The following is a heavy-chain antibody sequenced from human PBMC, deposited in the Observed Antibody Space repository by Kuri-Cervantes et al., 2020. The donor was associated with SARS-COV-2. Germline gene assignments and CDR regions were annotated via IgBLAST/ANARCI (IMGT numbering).Heavy chain of an antibody. CDR2: IKQDGSEK. CDR1: GFTLSSYW. Sequence: GESLKISCAASGFTLSSYWMSWVRQAPGKGLEWVANIKQDGSEKYYVDSVKGRFTISRDNSKNTLYLQTNSLRAEDTAVYYCANGGSGYYLHDAFDIWGQGTMVTVSS. V-gene: IGHV3-7*03. D-gene: IGHD3-22*01. CDR3: ANGGSGYYLHDAFDI. J-gene: IGHJ3*02.